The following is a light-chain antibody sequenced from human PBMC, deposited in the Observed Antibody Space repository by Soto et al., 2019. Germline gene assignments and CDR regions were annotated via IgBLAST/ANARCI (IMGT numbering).Light chain of an antibody. V-gene: IGKV1-9*01. Sequence: IPLTQSPSSLSASVGDRVTVTCRASQGISSYLAWYQQQPGKAPKLLIYAASTLQRGVSSRFSGSGSGTEFTLTISSLQPEDFATYYCQQLNSYPPTFGQGTKLEIK. CDR3: QQLNSYPPT. J-gene: IGKJ2*01. CDR1: QGISSY. CDR2: AAS.